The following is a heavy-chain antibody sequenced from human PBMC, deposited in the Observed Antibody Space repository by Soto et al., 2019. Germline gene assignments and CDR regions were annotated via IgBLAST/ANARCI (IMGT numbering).Heavy chain of an antibody. CDR2: ISGNAGST. J-gene: IGHJ4*02. D-gene: IGHD2-21*02. CDR3: AKGIHVMVVPGTSYFDS. Sequence: DVLLSASGGGLVHPGGSLRVSCAASGFTFNNYAMNWVRQIPGKGLEWVASISGNAGSTWYADSVKGRFTISRDNSQGKVSLTMSSLRADDTAIYYCAKGIHVMVVPGTSYFDSGGRGALVTVSS. CDR1: GFTFNNYA. V-gene: IGHV3-23*01.